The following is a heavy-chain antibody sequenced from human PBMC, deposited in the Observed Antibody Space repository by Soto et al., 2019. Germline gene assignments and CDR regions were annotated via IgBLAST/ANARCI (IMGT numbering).Heavy chain of an antibody. V-gene: IGHV3-23*01. CDR2: ISYSADKT. J-gene: IGHJ3*01. CDR3: ARRARIAPTNWGAFDV. CDR1: GCTFNTYV. D-gene: IGHD3-16*01. Sequence: EVQLLESGGGLVQPGGSLRLSCAASGCTFNTYVMNWVRQAPGKGLEWVSTISYSADKTHYADSVKGRFTISRDNSRDTLFLQMNSLRADDAAVYYCARRARIAPTNWGAFDVWGQGTMVTVSS.